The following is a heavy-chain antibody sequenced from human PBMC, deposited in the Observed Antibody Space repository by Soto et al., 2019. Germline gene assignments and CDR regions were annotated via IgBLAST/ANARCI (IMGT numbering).Heavy chain of an antibody. CDR3: ASDKDRVRVGGNYDYATDV. CDR1: GGTFSTSA. J-gene: IGHJ6*02. D-gene: IGHD1-1*01. Sequence: QVQLVQSGAEVMQPGSSVRVSCKTSGGTFSTSAISWVRQAPGQGLEWMGGIIPIFGTADYAQKFQGRVTITADESPSTASRELSGLRAEDTAVYFCASDKDRVRVGGNYDYATDVWGQGTTVTVSS. CDR2: IIPIFGTA. V-gene: IGHV1-69*12.